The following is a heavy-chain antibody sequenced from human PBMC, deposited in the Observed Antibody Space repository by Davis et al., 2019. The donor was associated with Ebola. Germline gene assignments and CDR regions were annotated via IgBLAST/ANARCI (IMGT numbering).Heavy chain of an antibody. J-gene: IGHJ4*02. CDR2: IKQDGSEK. V-gene: IGHV3-7*01. CDR1: GFTFSSYW. CDR3: ARAGYHYGDYAPTYYFDY. Sequence: GESLKISCAASGFTFSSYWMSRVRQAPGKGLEWVANIKQDGSEKYYVDSVKGRFTISRDNAKNSLYLQMNSLRAEDTAVYYCARAGYHYGDYAPTYYFDYWGQGTLVTVSS. D-gene: IGHD4-17*01.